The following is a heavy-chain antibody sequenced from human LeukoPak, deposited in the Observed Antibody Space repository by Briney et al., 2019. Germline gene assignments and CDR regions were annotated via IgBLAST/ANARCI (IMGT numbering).Heavy chain of an antibody. Sequence: GGSLRLSCAASGFTFSNSWMSWVRQAPGKGLEWVANIQQDGNEKYHADSVKGRFTISRDNAKNSLYLEMNSLRVGDTAVYYCARDRGGKDFWGQGTLVTVSS. CDR2: IQQDGNEK. J-gene: IGHJ4*02. V-gene: IGHV3-7*04. D-gene: IGHD3-16*01. CDR3: ARDRGGKDF. CDR1: GFTFSNSW.